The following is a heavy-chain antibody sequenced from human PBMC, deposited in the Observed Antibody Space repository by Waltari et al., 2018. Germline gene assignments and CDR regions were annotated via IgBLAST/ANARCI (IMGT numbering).Heavy chain of an antibody. Sequence: QVQLVQSGAEVKKPGASVKVSCKASGYTFTSYAMHWVRQAPGQRLEWMGGINAGNGNTKYSQKFQGRVTITRDTATSTAYMELSSLRSEDAAVYYCSSYREWLAFDDWGQGTLVTVSS. V-gene: IGHV1-3*01. CDR3: SSYREWLAFDD. J-gene: IGHJ4*02. CDR1: GYTFTSYA. CDR2: INAGNGNT. D-gene: IGHD6-19*01.